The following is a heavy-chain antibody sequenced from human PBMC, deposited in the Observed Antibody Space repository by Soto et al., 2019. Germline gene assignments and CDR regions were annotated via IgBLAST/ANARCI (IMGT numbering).Heavy chain of an antibody. Sequence: GGSLRLSCAASGFTFNTFGMHWVRQAPGKGLEWVAVMPYDGSDKYYSDSVRGRFTISRDNSMNTLYLQMNSLRTEDTAVYYCAKSPNFYCSSYHCYKYYFDYWGQGTLVTVS. V-gene: IGHV3-30*18. J-gene: IGHJ4*02. CDR2: MPYDGSDK. D-gene: IGHD2-2*01. CDR3: AKSPNFYCSSYHCYKYYFDY. CDR1: GFTFNTFG.